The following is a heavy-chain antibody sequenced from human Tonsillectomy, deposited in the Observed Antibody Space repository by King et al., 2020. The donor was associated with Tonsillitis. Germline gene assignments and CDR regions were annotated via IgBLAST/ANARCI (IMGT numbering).Heavy chain of an antibody. CDR3: ARLRYYYGSGSYPSRAFDF. J-gene: IGHJ4*02. V-gene: IGHV3-11*01. CDR2: ISGTTGTM. CDR1: GFTFSDYY. D-gene: IGHD3-10*01. Sequence: QVQLVESGGGLVKPGGSLRLSCAASGFTFSDYYISWIRQAPGKGLEWVSYISGTTGTMFYADSVKGRFAISRDNAKNSLYLQMNSLRAEDTAVYYCARLRYYYGSGSYPSRAFDFWGQGTLVTVSS.